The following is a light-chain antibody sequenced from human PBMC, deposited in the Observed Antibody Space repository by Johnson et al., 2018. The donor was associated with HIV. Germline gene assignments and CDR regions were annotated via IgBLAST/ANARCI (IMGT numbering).Light chain of an antibody. V-gene: IGLV1-51*02. CDR3: GTWDSSLGAYV. Sequence: QSVLSQPPSVSAAPGQKVTISCSGSNSNIGNNYVSWYQQVPGTAPKLLIYENNKRPSGIPDRFSGSKSGTSATLGITGLQTGDEADYYCGTWDSSLGAYVFGTGTKVTVL. J-gene: IGLJ1*01. CDR2: ENN. CDR1: NSNIGNNY.